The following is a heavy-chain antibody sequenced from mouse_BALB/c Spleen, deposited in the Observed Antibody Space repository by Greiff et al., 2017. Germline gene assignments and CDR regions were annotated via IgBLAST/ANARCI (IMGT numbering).Heavy chain of an antibody. CDR1: GFTFSDYY. CDR3: ARAFITTATGAMDY. CDR2: ISDGGSYT. Sequence: EVKLVESGGGLVKPGGSLKLSCAASGFTFSDYYMYWVRQTPEKRLEWVATISDGGSYTYYPDSVKGRFTISRDNAKNNLYLQMSSLKSEDTAMYYCARAFITTATGAMDYWGQGTSVTVSS. J-gene: IGHJ4*01. V-gene: IGHV5-4*02. D-gene: IGHD1-2*01.